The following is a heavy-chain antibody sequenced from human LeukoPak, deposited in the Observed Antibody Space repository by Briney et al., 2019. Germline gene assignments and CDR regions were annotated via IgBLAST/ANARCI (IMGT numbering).Heavy chain of an antibody. Sequence: GGSLRLSCAASGFTVSSNYMSWVRQVPGKGLEWVSVIYSGGRTYYADSVKGRFTISRGNSKNTLYLQMNSLRAEDAAVYYCARSPDGLMGATSDWGQGALVTVSS. CDR1: GFTVSSNY. V-gene: IGHV3-53*01. J-gene: IGHJ4*02. CDR3: ARSPDGLMGATSD. CDR2: IYSGGRT. D-gene: IGHD1-26*01.